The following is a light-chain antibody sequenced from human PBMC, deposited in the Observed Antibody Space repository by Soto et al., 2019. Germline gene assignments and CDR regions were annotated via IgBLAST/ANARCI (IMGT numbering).Light chain of an antibody. V-gene: IGKV1-5*03. J-gene: IGKJ1*01. CDR3: QQYNDYSWT. CDR1: QSIGIW. CDR2: KAS. Sequence: IQMTQSPSTLSASVGDRVALTCRASQSIGIWLAWYQRKPGKAPRFLIYKASTLQTGVPSRFSGSGSGTEFTLTISSLQPDDFAAYYCQQYNDYSWTFGQGTKVEIK.